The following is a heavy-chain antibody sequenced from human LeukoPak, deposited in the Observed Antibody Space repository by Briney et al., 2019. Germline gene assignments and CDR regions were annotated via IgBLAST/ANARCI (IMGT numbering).Heavy chain of an antibody. CDR2: IYSGGST. V-gene: IGHV3-66*01. Sequence: GGSLRLSCAASGFTVSSNYMSWVRQAPGKGLEWVSFIYSGGSTYYTDSVKGRLTISRDNSKNTLYLQMNSLRAEDTAVYYCARVGPGYSYGYFDYWGQGTLVTVSS. D-gene: IGHD5-18*01. J-gene: IGHJ4*02. CDR3: ARVGPGYSYGYFDY. CDR1: GFTVSSNY.